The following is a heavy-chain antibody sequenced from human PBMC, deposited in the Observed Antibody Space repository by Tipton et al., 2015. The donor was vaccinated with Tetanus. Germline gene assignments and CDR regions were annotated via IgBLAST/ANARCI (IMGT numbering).Heavy chain of an antibody. D-gene: IGHD3-9*01. J-gene: IGHJ2*01. V-gene: IGHV5-51*01. CDR3: ARRRSAILSGSYHWYADI. Sequence: SLRLSCQGSGYNFTHYSIGWVRQMPGKGLEWVGIIDLRDSETFQGHVTISADKSISTAHLRWSSLEASDTAIYYCARRRSAILSGSYHWYADIWGRGTLVIVSS. CDR2: IDLRDSET. CDR1: GYNFTHYS.